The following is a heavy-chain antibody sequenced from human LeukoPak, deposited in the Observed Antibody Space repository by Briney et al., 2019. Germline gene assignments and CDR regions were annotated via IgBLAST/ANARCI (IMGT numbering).Heavy chain of an antibody. D-gene: IGHD1-26*01. CDR2: INPSGGST. J-gene: IGHJ5*02. V-gene: IGHV1-46*01. Sequence: ASVKVSCKASGYTFTSYYMHWVRQAPGQGLEWMGIINPSGGSTSYAQKFQGRVTMTRDMSTSTVYMELSSLRSEDTAVYYCARSLVVGATYPYHWGQGTLSPSPQ. CDR3: ARSLVVGATYPYH. CDR1: GYTFTSYY.